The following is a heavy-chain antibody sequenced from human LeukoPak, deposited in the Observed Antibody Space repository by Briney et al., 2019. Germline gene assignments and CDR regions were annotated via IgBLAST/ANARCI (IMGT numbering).Heavy chain of an antibody. D-gene: IGHD3-10*01. CDR2: INHSGST. CDR3: AREGVGSYYGSGSSVDY. V-gene: IGHV4-34*01. Sequence: SETLSLTCAAYGGSFSGYYWSWIRQPPGKGLEWIGEINHSGSTNYNPSLKSRVTISVDTSKNQFSLKLSSVTAADTAVYYCAREGVGSYYGSGSSVDYWGQGTLVTVSS. J-gene: IGHJ4*02. CDR1: GGSFSGYY.